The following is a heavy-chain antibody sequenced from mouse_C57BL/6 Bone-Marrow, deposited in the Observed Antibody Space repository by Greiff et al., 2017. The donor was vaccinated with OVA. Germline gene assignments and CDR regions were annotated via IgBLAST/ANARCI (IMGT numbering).Heavy chain of an antibody. CDR2: IYPGDGDT. D-gene: IGHD1-1*01. V-gene: IGHV1-82*01. CDR3: ARPLYEGAMDY. CDR1: GYAFSSSW. Sequence: VQLQQSGPELVKPGASVKISCKASGYAFSSSWMNWVKQRPGKGLEWIGRIYPGDGDTNYNGKFKGKATLTADKSSSTAYMQLSSLTSEDSAVYFCARPLYEGAMDYWGQGTSVTVSS. J-gene: IGHJ4*01.